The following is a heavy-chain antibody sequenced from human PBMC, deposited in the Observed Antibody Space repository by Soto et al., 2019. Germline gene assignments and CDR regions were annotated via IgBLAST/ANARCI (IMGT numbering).Heavy chain of an antibody. D-gene: IGHD6-13*01. CDR2: IWYDGSNK. J-gene: IGHJ6*02. CDR1: GFTFSSYG. CDR3: ARDPALLYSSSWEPYYYYGMDV. Sequence: GGSLRLSCAASGFTFSSYGMHWVRQAPGKGLEWVAVIWYDGSNKYYADSVKGRFTISRDNSKNTLYLQMNSLRAEDTAVYYCARDPALLYSSSWEPYYYYGMDVWGQGTTVTVSS. V-gene: IGHV3-33*01.